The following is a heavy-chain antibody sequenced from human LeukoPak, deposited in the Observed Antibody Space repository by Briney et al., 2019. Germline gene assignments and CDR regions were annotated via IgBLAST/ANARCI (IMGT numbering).Heavy chain of an antibody. CDR3: ARQYFGSGSRYFDY. CDR2: ISPSGFTI. CDR1: GFTFSDYY. Sequence: PGGSLRLSCAASGFTFSDYYMNWIRQAPGKGLEWLSYISPSGFTIYYADSVKGRFTISRDNAKNSLHLEVNSLRAEDTAVYYCARQYFGSGSRYFDYWGQGALVTVSS. J-gene: IGHJ4*02. D-gene: IGHD3-10*01. V-gene: IGHV3-11*01.